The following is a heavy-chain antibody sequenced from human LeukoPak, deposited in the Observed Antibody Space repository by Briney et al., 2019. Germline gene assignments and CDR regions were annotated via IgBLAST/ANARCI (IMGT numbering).Heavy chain of an antibody. CDR1: GYSFTCYW. CDR2: IYPGDNDS. CDR3: ARHCGGGGWYFDY. D-gene: IGHD2-15*01. V-gene: IGHV5-51*01. Sequence: PGESLKISCKGPGYSFTCYWIGWVRPMPGKGLEWMGIIYPGDNDSRYCQDCRGKVTSAADKSISTAYLEWSSLKASDTALYYCARHCGGGGWYFDYWGQGTLVTVSS. J-gene: IGHJ4*02.